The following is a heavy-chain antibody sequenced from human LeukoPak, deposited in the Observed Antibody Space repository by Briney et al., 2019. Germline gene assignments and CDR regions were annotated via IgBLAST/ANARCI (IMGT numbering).Heavy chain of an antibody. CDR2: ISYSGST. D-gene: IGHD5-18*01. CDR3: AGERGYRYGVDY. J-gene: IGHJ4*02. V-gene: IGHV4-59*01. Sequence: PSETLSLTCTVSGGSISSYYWSWIRQPPGKGLEWIGYISYSGSTNYNPSGSTSYSPSLKSRVTISLDTSKNQFSLKLSSVTAADTAVYYCAGERGYRYGVDYWGQGSLVTVSS. CDR1: GGSISSYY.